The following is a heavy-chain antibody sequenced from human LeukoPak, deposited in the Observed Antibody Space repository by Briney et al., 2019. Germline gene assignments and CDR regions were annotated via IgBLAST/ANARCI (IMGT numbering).Heavy chain of an antibody. J-gene: IGHJ4*02. D-gene: IGHD3-9*01. CDR1: GYSFTSYW. CDR2: IYPGDSDT. V-gene: IGHV5-51*01. Sequence: GEALKISCKGSGYSFTSYWIGWVRQMPGKGLEWMVIIYPGDSDTRYSPSFQGQVTISADKSISTAYLQWSSLKASNTAMYYCARIPIRSYYDILTGSYIGGFDYWGQGTLVTVSS. CDR3: ARIPIRSYYDILTGSYIGGFDY.